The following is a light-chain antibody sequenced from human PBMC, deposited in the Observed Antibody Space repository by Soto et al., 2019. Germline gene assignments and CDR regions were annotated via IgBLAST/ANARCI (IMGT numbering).Light chain of an antibody. CDR2: GAS. CDR1: QSVSRN. V-gene: IGKV3-15*01. CDR3: QHYNSYSEA. Sequence: EIVMTQSRATLSVSPGERATLSCGASQSVSRNLAWYQQKTGQAPRLLIYGASTRATGIPARLSGSGYGTEFTITISSMKNDDFETYYCQHYNSYSEAFGQGTKVDIK. J-gene: IGKJ1*01.